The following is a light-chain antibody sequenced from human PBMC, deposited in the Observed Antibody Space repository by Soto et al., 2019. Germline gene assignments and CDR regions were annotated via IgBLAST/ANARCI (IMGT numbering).Light chain of an antibody. Sequence: QSALTQPASVSGSPGQSITISCTGTSNYNLVSWYQQHPGKAPKLVIYEVSERPSGVSNRFSGSKSGNTASLTISGLQAEEEADYYCCSYRGSSFLFAFGPGTKVTVL. CDR1: SNYNL. V-gene: IGLV2-23*02. J-gene: IGLJ1*01. CDR3: CSYRGSSFLFA. CDR2: EVS.